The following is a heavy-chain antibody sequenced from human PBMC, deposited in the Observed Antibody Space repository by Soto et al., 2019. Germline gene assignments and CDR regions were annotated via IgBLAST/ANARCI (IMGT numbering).Heavy chain of an antibody. D-gene: IGHD4-17*01. CDR3: VGSFYDWFYS. Sequence: SETLSLTCTVSGGSVTSTKYYWDWIRQPPGKGLEWIGSIYYSGNTNYNSSLKSRVTMSVDTSKNQFSLKLRSVSAADTAVYYCVGSFYDWFYSWGQGTLVPVSS. V-gene: IGHV4-39*01. CDR2: IYYSGNT. J-gene: IGHJ5*01. CDR1: GGSVTSTKYY.